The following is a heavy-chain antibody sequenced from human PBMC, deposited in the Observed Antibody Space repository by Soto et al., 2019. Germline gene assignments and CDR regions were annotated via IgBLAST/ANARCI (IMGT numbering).Heavy chain of an antibody. J-gene: IGHJ6*02. Sequence: SGFTFSDYAMHCVRQAPVKGLEWVGIISFDGSNEHYADSVQCRFTISRDNSENTLYLQMNSLRADDTAVYYCAQGGGGMDVWGPGTTVTVSS. D-gene: IGHD3-16*01. CDR3: AQGGGGMDV. CDR1: GFTFSDYA. CDR2: ISFDGSNE. V-gene: IGHV3-30-3*02.